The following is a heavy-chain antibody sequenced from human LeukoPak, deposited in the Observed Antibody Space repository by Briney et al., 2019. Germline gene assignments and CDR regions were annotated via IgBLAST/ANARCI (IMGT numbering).Heavy chain of an antibody. J-gene: IGHJ4*02. CDR2: INTNTGNP. CDR3: ARDLGSYSYGFEANDY. V-gene: IGHV7-4-1*02. D-gene: IGHD5-18*01. CDR1: GGTFSSYA. Sequence: ASVKVSCKASGGTFSSYAISWVRQAPGQGLEWMGWINTNTGNPTYAQGFTGRFVFSLDTSVSTAYLQISSLKAEDTAVYYCARDLGSYSYGFEANDYWGQGTLVTVSS.